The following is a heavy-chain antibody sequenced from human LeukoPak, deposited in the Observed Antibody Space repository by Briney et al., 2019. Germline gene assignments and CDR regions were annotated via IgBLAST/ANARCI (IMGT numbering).Heavy chain of an antibody. CDR1: GFTFTNYW. D-gene: IGHD5-24*01. J-gene: IGHJ4*02. CDR3: ARDPIQDFDF. CDR2: INKDGSEK. Sequence: GGSLRLSCAASGFTFTNYWMTWVRQASGKGLEWVANINKDGSEKQYVDSVKGRFTISRDNAKNSVYLQMNSLRVEDSAVYFCARDPIQDFDFWGQGIMVSVSS. V-gene: IGHV3-7*01.